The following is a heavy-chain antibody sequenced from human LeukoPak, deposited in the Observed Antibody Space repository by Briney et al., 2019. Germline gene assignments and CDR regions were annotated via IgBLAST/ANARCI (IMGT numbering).Heavy chain of an antibody. CDR2: ISGSGSGSNT. J-gene: IGHJ4*02. V-gene: IGHV3-23*01. CDR3: AKDSAKKYDDY. D-gene: IGHD2/OR15-2a*01. CDR1: GFTFSSYA. Sequence: GGSLRLSCAASGFTFSSYAMNWVRQAPGKGLEWVSGISGSGSGSNTYYADSVKGRFTISRDNSKNTLYLQLNSLRAEDMAVYYCAKDSAKKYDDYWGQGTLVTVSS.